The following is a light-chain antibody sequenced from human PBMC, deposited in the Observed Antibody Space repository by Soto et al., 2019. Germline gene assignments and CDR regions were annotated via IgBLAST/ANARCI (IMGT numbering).Light chain of an antibody. J-gene: IGLJ1*01. CDR1: SSDVGAYNY. V-gene: IGLV2-11*01. CDR2: DVS. CDR3: CSYAGTYSHV. Sequence: QSALTQPRSVSGSPGQSVTMSCTGTSSDVGAYNYVSWYQQHPGKAPKFMIYDVSKRPSGVPDRFSGSKSGNTASLTISGLQAEDEADYYCCSYAGTYSHVFGTGTKVTVL.